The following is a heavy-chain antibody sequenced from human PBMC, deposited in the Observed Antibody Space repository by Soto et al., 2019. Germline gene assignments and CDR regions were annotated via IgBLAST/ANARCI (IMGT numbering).Heavy chain of an antibody. Sequence: QLQLQESGPGLVKPSETLSLTCTVSSAPVSSTTYTWGWIRQPPGKGLEWVASVYYGGRSYYNPHLNSRVTISVDTSKNQFSLKMTSVTAADTAVYYWARLNGYCVRGSCHGHYAMDVWGQGTTVTVSS. CDR2: VYYGGRS. D-gene: IGHD2-15*01. CDR1: SAPVSSTTYT. J-gene: IGHJ6*02. V-gene: IGHV4-39*01. CDR3: ARLNGYCVRGSCHGHYAMDV.